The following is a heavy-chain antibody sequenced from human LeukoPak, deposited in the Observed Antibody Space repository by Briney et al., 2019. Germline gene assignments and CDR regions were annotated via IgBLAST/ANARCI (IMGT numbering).Heavy chain of an antibody. Sequence: GASVKVSCKASGDTFSSYAISWVRQAPGQGLEWMGGIIPIFGTANYAQKFQGRVTIIADESTSTAYMELSSLRSEDTAVYYCARGQDGYVWGSYLWGQGTLVTVSS. J-gene: IGHJ4*02. V-gene: IGHV1-69*13. CDR2: IIPIFGTA. CDR3: ARGQDGYVWGSYL. CDR1: GDTFSSYA. D-gene: IGHD3-16*02.